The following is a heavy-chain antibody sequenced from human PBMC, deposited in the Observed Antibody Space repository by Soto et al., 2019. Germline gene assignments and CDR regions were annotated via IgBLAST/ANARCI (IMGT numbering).Heavy chain of an antibody. Sequence: LSLTCTVSGGSISSSSYYWGWIRQPPGKGLEWIGSIYYSGSTYYNPSLKSRVTISVDTSKNQFSLKLSSVTAADTAVYYCASSSSGGPGHYYYYGMDVWGQGTTVTVSS. CDR2: IYYSGST. D-gene: IGHD6-6*01. V-gene: IGHV4-39*01. CDR1: GGSISSSSYY. J-gene: IGHJ6*02. CDR3: ASSSSGGPGHYYYYGMDV.